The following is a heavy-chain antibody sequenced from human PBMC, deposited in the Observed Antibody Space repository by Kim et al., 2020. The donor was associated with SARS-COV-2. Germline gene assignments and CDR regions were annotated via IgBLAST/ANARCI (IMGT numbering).Heavy chain of an antibody. J-gene: IGHJ4*02. CDR3: AAGTGYYSPDY. V-gene: IGHV1-58*01. Sequence: KYAQKFQERVIITRDLSTSTAYMELSSLRSEDTALYYCAAGTGYYSPDYWGQGTLVTVSS. D-gene: IGHD3-22*01.